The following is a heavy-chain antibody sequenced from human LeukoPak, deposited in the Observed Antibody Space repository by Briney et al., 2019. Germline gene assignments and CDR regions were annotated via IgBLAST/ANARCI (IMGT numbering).Heavy chain of an antibody. D-gene: IGHD1-26*01. CDR3: ASSRPSYGRIVGATFDY. V-gene: IGHV3-11*01. J-gene: IGHJ4*02. Sequence: GGSLRLSCAASGFTFSDYYMSWIRQAPGKGLEWVSYISSSGSTIYYADSVKGRFTTSRDNAKNSLYLQMNSLRAEDTAVYYCASSRPSYGRIVGATFDYWGQGTLVTVSS. CDR1: GFTFSDYY. CDR2: ISSSGSTI.